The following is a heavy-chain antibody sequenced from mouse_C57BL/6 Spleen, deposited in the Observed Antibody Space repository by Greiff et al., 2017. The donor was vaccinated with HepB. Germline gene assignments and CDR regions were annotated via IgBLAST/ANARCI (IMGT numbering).Heavy chain of an antibody. J-gene: IGHJ4*01. CDR3: ARHVYGSSFYAMDY. CDR2: ISSGGSYT. V-gene: IGHV5-6*01. CDR1: GFTFSSYG. Sequence: EVKVVESGGDLVKPGGSLKLSCAASGFTFSSYGMSWVRQTPDKRLEWVATISSGGSYTYYPDSVKGRFTISRDNAKNTLYLQMSSLKSEDTAMYYCARHVYGSSFYAMDYWGQGTSVTVSS. D-gene: IGHD1-1*01.